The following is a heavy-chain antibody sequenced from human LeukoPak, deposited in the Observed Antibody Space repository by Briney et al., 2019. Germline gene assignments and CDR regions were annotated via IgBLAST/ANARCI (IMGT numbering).Heavy chain of an antibody. D-gene: IGHD4-23*01. CDR3: AREPLKTYGGNSSY. V-gene: IGHV4-61*02. J-gene: IGHJ4*02. CDR2: IYKSGNA. CDR1: GDSISSGSFY. Sequence: PSQTLSLTCSVSGDSISSGSFYWNWIRQPAGQRLEWIGRIYKSGNANYNPSLTSRVTISIDTSKNQFSLSLTSMTAADTAVYYCAREPLKTYGGNSSYWGQGTLVTVSS.